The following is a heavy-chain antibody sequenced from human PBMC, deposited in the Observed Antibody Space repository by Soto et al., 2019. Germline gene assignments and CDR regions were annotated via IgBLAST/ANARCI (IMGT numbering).Heavy chain of an antibody. Sequence: QVQLVQSGAEVKKPGASVKVSCKASGYTFTSYGISWVRQAPGQGLEWMGWISAYNGNTNYAQKLQGRVTMTTDTSTSTAYMELRSLSSDDTAVYYCARDYYDSSGYPNDAFDIWGQGTMVTVSS. CDR3: ARDYYDSSGYPNDAFDI. J-gene: IGHJ3*02. V-gene: IGHV1-18*01. CDR2: ISAYNGNT. D-gene: IGHD3-22*01. CDR1: GYTFTSYG.